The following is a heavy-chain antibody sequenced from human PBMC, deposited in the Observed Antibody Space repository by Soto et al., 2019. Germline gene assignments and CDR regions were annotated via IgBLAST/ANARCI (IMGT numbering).Heavy chain of an antibody. CDR3: ARLIVATTRSYYYCGMDV. CDR1: GYSFTSYW. V-gene: IGHV5-10-1*01. CDR2: XXXXXXXX. Sequence: GESLKISCKGSGYSFTSYWISWVRQMPGKGLEWMGXXXXXXXXXXXXXXXXXXVTISADKAISTAYLQWSSLKASETVMYYCARLIVATTRSYYYCGMDVRGQVNTITVSS. J-gene: IGHJ6*02. D-gene: IGHD5-12*01.